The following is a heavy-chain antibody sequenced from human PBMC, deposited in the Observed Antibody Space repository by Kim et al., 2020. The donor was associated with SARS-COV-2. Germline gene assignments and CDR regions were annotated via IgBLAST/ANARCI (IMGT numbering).Heavy chain of an antibody. CDR1: GFTFSSYG. CDR2: IWYDGSNK. CDR3: AKANHYGYKREGGFDY. Sequence: GGSLRLSCAASGFTFSSYGMHWVRQAPGKGLEWVAVIWYDGSNKYYADSVKGRFTISRDNSKNTLYLQMNSLRAEDTAVYYCAKANHYGYKREGGFDYWGQGTLVTVSS. D-gene: IGHD5-18*01. V-gene: IGHV3-33*06. J-gene: IGHJ4*02.